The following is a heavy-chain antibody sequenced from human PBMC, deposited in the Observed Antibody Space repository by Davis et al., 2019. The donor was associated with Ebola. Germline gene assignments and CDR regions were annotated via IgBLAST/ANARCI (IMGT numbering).Heavy chain of an antibody. CDR3: ARPPTVNSRYYYYYYYMDV. J-gene: IGHJ6*03. D-gene: IGHD4-17*01. V-gene: IGHV3-30-3*01. CDR1: GFTFSSYW. CDR2: ISYDGSNK. Sequence: PGGSLRLSCAASGFTFSSYWMHWVRQAPGKGLEWVAVISYDGSNKYYADSVKGRFTISRDNSKNTLYLQMNSLRAEDTAVYYCARPPTVNSRYYYYYYYMDVWGKGTTVTVSS.